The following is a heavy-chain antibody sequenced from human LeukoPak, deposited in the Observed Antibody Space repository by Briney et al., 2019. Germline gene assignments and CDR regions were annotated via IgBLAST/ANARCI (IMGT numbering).Heavy chain of an antibody. J-gene: IGHJ5*02. Sequence: ASVKVSCKASGGTFSSYAINWVRQATGQGLEWMGWMNPNSGNTGYAQKFQGRVTMTRNTSISTAYMELSSLRSEDTAVYYCARVRGVIGDNWFDHWGQGTLVTVSS. CDR3: ARVRGVIGDNWFDH. CDR1: GGTFSSYA. D-gene: IGHD3-10*01. V-gene: IGHV1-8*02. CDR2: MNPNSGNT.